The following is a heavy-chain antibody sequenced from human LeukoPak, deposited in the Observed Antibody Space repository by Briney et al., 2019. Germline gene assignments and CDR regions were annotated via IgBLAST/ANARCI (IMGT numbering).Heavy chain of an antibody. Sequence: SETLSLTCSVSGGSFSNYYWSWIRQPPGKGLEWIGYIYYSGTTNYNSSLKSRVTLSIDTSKNQFSLKLSSVTAADTAVYYCARDRYSSGWYYWGQGTLVTVSS. CDR3: ARDRYSSGWYY. D-gene: IGHD6-19*01. CDR1: GGSFSNYY. CDR2: IYYSGTT. V-gene: IGHV4-59*01. J-gene: IGHJ4*02.